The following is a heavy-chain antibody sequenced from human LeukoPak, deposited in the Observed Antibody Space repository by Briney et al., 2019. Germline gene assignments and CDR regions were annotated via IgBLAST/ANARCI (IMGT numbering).Heavy chain of an antibody. V-gene: IGHV3-66*02. D-gene: IGHD6-13*01. CDR3: ARLIAAPGDY. J-gene: IGHJ4*02. Sequence: HPGRSLRLSCAASGFTVSSYHMSWVRQAPGKGLEWVSVIYNIGTTFYAESVKGRFTISRDNSKNMLYLQMNSLRAEDTAVYYCARLIAAPGDYWGQGTLVTVSS. CDR2: IYNIGTT. CDR1: GFTVSSYH.